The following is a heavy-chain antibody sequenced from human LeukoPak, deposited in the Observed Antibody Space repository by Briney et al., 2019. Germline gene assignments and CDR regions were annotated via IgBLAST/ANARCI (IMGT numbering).Heavy chain of an antibody. D-gene: IGHD3-3*01. CDR2: ISGSGGST. CDR3: AKEGDFWSGQSAFDY. J-gene: IGHJ4*02. Sequence: GGSLRLSCAASGFTFSTHAMSWVRQAPGKGLEWVSGISGSGGSTYYADSVKGRFTISRDNSKNTLYLQMDSLRAEDTAVYYCAKEGDFWSGQSAFDYWGQGTLVTVSS. CDR1: GFTFSTHA. V-gene: IGHV3-23*01.